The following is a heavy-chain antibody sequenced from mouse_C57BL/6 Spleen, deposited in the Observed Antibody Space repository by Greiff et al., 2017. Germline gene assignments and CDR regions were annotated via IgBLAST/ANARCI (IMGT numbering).Heavy chain of an antibody. CDR2: IDPANGNT. J-gene: IGHJ4*01. V-gene: IGHV14-3*01. Sequence: EVHLVESVSELVRPGASVKLSCTASGFNIKNNYMHWVKQRPEQGLELIGRIDPANGNTKYAPKFQGKATITAAPSSHQDYLQLSSLTSADTAIYYCADYGISPYYYAMDYWGQGTSVTVSS. CDR3: ADYGISPYYYAMDY. D-gene: IGHD1-1*01. CDR1: GFNIKNNY.